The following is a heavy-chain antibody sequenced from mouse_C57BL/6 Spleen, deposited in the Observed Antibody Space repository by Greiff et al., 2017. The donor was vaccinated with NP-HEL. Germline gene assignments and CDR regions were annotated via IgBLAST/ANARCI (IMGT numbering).Heavy chain of an antibody. CDR1: TVDFSRYW. CDR2: SNPDSSTI. V-gene: IGHV4-1*01. Sequence: PAATVDFSRYWMSWVRRAPGKGLEWIGESNPDSSTINYAPSLKDKFIISRDNAKNTLYLQMSKVRSEDTALYYCASMVTTNFDYWGQGTTLTVSS. J-gene: IGHJ2*01. CDR3: ASMVTTNFDY. D-gene: IGHD2-2*01.